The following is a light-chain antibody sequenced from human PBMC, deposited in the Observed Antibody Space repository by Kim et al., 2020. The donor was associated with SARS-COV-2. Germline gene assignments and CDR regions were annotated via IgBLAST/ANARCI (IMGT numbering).Light chain of an antibody. CDR2: YDS. CDR1: NIGSKS. V-gene: IGLV3-21*04. Sequence: APGKTARITCGGNNIGSKSVHWYQQKPGQAPVLVIYYDSDQPSGIPERFSGSNSGNTATLTISRVEAGDEADYYCQVWDSSSDHPVFGGGTQLTVL. CDR3: QVWDSSSDHPV. J-gene: IGLJ2*01.